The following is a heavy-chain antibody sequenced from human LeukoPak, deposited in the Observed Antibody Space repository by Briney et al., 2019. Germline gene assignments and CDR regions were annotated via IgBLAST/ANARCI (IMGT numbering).Heavy chain of an antibody. J-gene: IGHJ4*02. CDR1: GFTFSSYW. D-gene: IGHD3-22*01. CDR3: AREGWDDSSGYLDY. Sequence: GGSLRLSCAASGFTFSSYWMSWVRQAPGKGLEWVAHIKQDGSEKYYVDSVKGRFTISRDNAKNSLYLQMNSLRAEDTAVYYCAREGWDDSSGYLDYWGQGTLVTVSS. V-gene: IGHV3-7*01. CDR2: IKQDGSEK.